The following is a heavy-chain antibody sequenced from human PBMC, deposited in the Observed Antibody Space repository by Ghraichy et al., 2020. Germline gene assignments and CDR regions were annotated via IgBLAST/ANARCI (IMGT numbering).Heavy chain of an antibody. V-gene: IGHV3-7*04. Sequence: GESLNISCPASGFTFSQNWMIWFRQAPGKGLEWVANIDEDGNERNYVDSVKGRFTISRDNAKDSVYLQMDSLRVEDTAVYYCGKDLHWNQCDHWGQGALVTVSS. CDR3: GKDLHWNQCDH. CDR1: GFTFSQNW. J-gene: IGHJ4*02. CDR2: IDEDGNER. D-gene: IGHD1-1*01.